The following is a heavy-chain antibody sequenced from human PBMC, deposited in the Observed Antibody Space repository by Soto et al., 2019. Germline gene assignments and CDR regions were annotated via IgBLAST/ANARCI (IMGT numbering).Heavy chain of an antibody. V-gene: IGHV1-46*01. CDR3: ARGDYDVLTGHYPLDY. CDR1: GYTLTSYY. Sequence: ASVKVSCKASGYTLTSYYMHWVRQAPGQGLAWMGIINPSGGSTSYAQNYQGRITMTRDTSTTTVYMELSSLRSEDTAVYFCARGDYDVLTGHYPLDYWGQGTRVTVSS. CDR2: INPSGGST. D-gene: IGHD3-9*01. J-gene: IGHJ4*02.